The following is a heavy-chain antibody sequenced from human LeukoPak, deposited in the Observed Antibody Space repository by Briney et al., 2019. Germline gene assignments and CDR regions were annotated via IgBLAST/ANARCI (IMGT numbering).Heavy chain of an antibody. CDR2: IWYDGNNK. Sequence: GGSLRLSCAASGFSFSTYGMHWVRQAPGKGLEWVAVIWYDGNNKYYGDSVKGRFTISRDNSNNTLYLQMNSLRAEDTAVYYCAKDLRQWLIKSDAFDMWGQGTMVTVSS. J-gene: IGHJ3*02. V-gene: IGHV3-33*03. D-gene: IGHD3-22*01. CDR1: GFSFSTYG. CDR3: AKDLRQWLIKSDAFDM.